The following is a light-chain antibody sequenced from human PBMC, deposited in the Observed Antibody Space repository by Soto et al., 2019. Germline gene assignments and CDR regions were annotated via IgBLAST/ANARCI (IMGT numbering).Light chain of an antibody. CDR3: CSYAGSYTWV. V-gene: IGLV2-11*01. CDR2: DVS. CDR1: SNDVGSYNY. J-gene: IGLJ3*02. Sequence: QSALIQPRSVSGSPGQSVTISCTGTSNDVGSYNYVSWYQQHPGKAPKLIISDVSRRPSGVPDRFSGSKSGNTASLTVSGLQAEDESDYYCCSYAGSYTWVFGGGTKLTVL.